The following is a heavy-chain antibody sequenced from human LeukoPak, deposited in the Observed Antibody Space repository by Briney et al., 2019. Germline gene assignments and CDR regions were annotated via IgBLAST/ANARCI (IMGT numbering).Heavy chain of an antibody. D-gene: IGHD3-10*01. CDR2: IYYSGNT. CDR3: ATLLSAPRGY. V-gene: IGHV4-39*01. CDR1: GGSISGTTSY. J-gene: IGHJ4*02. Sequence: KPSETLSLTCTVSGGSISGTTSYWGWIRQPPGKGLQWIGSIYYSGNTYYNPSLKSRVTISVDTSKNQFSLTLNSVTAADTAVYYCATLLSAPRGYWGQGTLVTVSS.